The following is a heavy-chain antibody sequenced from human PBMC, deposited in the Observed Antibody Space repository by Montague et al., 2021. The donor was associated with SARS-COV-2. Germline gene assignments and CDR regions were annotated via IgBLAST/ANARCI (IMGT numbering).Heavy chain of an antibody. V-gene: IGHV4-34*01. Sequence: SETLSLTCGVYGGDYYWIWIRQVPGKGLEFIGEIDVAGGTKNNPSLERRLTISLDTSKSQFSLRLTSVTASDTAVYYCARGQRGVVPATVLGLGFYFYYFIDVWGEGTPVTVSS. J-gene: IGHJ6*03. D-gene: IGHD3-16*01. CDR1: GGDYY. CDR3: ARGQRGVVPATVLGLGFYFYYFIDV. CDR2: IDVAGGT.